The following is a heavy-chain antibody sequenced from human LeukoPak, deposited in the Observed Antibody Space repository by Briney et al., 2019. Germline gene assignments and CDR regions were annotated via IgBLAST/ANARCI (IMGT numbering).Heavy chain of an antibody. CDR2: IKSEPDGGTT. Sequence: GGSLRLSCAGSGFTFSNAWMSWVRQAPGKGLEWVGRIKSEPDGGTTDYAAPVKGKFTISRDDSKNTLYLQMNSLRAEDTALYYCTTDDRGYSYAPRYWGQGTLVTVSS. CDR1: GFTFSNAW. CDR3: TTDDRGYSYAPRY. D-gene: IGHD5-18*01. J-gene: IGHJ4*02. V-gene: IGHV3-15*01.